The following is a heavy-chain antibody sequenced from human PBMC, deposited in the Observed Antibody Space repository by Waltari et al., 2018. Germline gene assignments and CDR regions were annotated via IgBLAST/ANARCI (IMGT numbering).Heavy chain of an antibody. CDR1: RFMFSNFA. V-gene: IGHV3-23*01. CDR3: AKGRSNDLDFIDGFDM. J-gene: IGHJ3*02. D-gene: IGHD3-3*01. Sequence: EVHLLESGGDLVHPGGSLRLSCAASRFMFSNFAMTWVRQAPGKGLEWDEYIRGTSDKTYYADSVKGRFTISRDNSKNTLNLQMNSLRVDDTAVYYCAKGRSNDLDFIDGFDMWGQGTRVTVSS. CDR2: IRGTSDKT.